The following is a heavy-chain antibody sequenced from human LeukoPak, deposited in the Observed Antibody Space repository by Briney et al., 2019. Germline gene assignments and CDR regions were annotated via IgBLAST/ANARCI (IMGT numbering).Heavy chain of an antibody. CDR2: ISSSGSTI. Sequence: GGSLRLSCAASGFTFSSYEIKWGRQAPGKGLGWGSYISSSGSTIYYADSVKGRFTISRDNAKNSLYLQMNSLRAEDTAVYYCARDYGPYYSGSESDYWGQGTLVTVSS. CDR1: GFTFSSYE. D-gene: IGHD3-10*01. CDR3: ARDYGPYYSGSESDY. J-gene: IGHJ4*02. V-gene: IGHV3-48*03.